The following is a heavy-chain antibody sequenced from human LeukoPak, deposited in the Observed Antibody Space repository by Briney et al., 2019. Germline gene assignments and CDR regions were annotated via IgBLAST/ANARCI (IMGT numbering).Heavy chain of an antibody. Sequence: SETLSLTCTVSGGSISSYYWSWIRQPPGKGLEWIGYIYYSGSTNYNPSLKSRVTISVDRSKNQFSLKLSSVTAADTAVYYCARHEGYDILTGYSYYFDYWGQGTLVTVSS. V-gene: IGHV4-59*08. CDR3: ARHEGYDILTGYSYYFDY. J-gene: IGHJ4*02. CDR2: IYYSGST. D-gene: IGHD3-9*01. CDR1: GGSISSYY.